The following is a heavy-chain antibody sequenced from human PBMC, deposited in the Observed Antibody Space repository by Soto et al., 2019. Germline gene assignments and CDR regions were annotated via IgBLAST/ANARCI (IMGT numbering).Heavy chain of an antibody. CDR1: GYTFTNFG. D-gene: IGHD1-26*01. CDR3: ARAPPMAVSGPSGSYFVFDY. Sequence: GASVKVSCKTSGYTFTNFGISWVRQAPGQGLEWMGWVTTDKGKTTYAQKFQGRVTITADKSTSTAYMELSSLRSEDTAVYYCARAPPMAVSGPSGSYFVFDYWGQGTLVTVSS. J-gene: IGHJ4*02. V-gene: IGHV1-18*01. CDR2: VTTDKGKT.